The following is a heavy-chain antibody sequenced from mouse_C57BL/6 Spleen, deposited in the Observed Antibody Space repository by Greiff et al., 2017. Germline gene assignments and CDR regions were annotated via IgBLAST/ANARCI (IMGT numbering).Heavy chain of an antibody. CDR1: GYAFSSSW. D-gene: IGHD1-1*01. CDR3: AILLLRSAWFAY. J-gene: IGHJ3*01. V-gene: IGHV1-82*01. CDR2: IYPGDGDT. Sequence: QVQLKESGPELVKPGASVKISCKASGYAFSSSWMNWVKQRPGKGLEWIGRIYPGDGDTNYNGKFKGKATLTADKSSSTAYMQLSSLTSEDSAVYFCAILLLRSAWFAYWGQGTLVTVSA.